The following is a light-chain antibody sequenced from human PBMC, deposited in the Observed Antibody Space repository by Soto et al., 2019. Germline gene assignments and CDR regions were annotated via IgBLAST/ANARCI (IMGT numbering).Light chain of an antibody. CDR1: RSISSW. J-gene: IGKJ1*01. CDR2: KAS. CDR3: HRYDNSWS. Sequence: DIQMTQSPSTLSASVGDRVVITCRANRSISSWLAWYQQKPGKAPKLLIYKASSLQSGVSSRFSGSGSGTEFTLTINSLQPDDFATYYCHRYDNSWSFGQGTKVEIK. V-gene: IGKV1-5*03.